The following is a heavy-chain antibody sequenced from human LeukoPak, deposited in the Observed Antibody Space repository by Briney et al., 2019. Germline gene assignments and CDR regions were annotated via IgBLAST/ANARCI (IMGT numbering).Heavy chain of an antibody. CDR2: ISWSSGNI. J-gene: IGHJ6*02. CDR1: GFTFDDYA. D-gene: IGHD5-12*01. CDR3: ARDAWRRAFNYGMDV. Sequence: GGTLRLSCAASGFTFDDYAMHWVRQAPGKGLEWVAGISWSSGNIGYADSVKGRFTISRDNAENSLHLQMNSLRTEDTALYFCARDAWRRAFNYGMDVWGQGTTVAVSS. V-gene: IGHV3-9*01.